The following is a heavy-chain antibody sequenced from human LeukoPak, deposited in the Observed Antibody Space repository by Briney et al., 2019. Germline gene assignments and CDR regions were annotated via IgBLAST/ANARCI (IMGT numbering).Heavy chain of an antibody. CDR1: GGPISSYY. J-gene: IGHJ4*02. CDR3: AREGVKPYYYDSSGYFDY. CDR2: INHSGST. D-gene: IGHD3-22*01. V-gene: IGHV4-34*01. Sequence: SSETLSLTCTVSGGPISSYYWSWIRQPPGKGLEWIGEINHSGSTNYNPSLKSRVTISVDTSKNQFSLKLSSVTAADTAVYYCAREGVKPYYYDSSGYFDYWGQGTLVTVSS.